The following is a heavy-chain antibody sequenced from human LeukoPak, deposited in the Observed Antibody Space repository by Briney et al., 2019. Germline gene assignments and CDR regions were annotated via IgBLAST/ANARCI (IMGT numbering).Heavy chain of an antibody. D-gene: IGHD6-6*01. V-gene: IGHV1-18*01. J-gene: IGHJ1*01. CDR3: ARTGFEYSSSSGQYFQH. CDR2: ISAYNGNT. CDR1: GYTFTSYG. Sequence: ASVKVSCKASGYTFTSYGISWVRQAPGQGLEWMGWISAYNGNTNYAQKLQGRVTMTTDTSTSTAYMELRSLRSDDTAVYYCARTGFEYSSSSGQYFQHWGQGTLVSVSS.